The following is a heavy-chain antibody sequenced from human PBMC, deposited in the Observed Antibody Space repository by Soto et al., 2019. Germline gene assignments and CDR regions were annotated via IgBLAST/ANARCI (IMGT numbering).Heavy chain of an antibody. J-gene: IGHJ3*02. CDR2: IDYYGST. D-gene: IGHD3-9*01. CDR3: ARYFDWPSGLDI. CDR1: GGSISSNSYY. Sequence: SETLSLTCTVSGGSISSNSYYWGWLRQPPGKRLEWIGYIDYYGSTNYNPSLKSRVTISVDTSKKQFSLNLGSVTAADTAIYYCARYFDWPSGLDIWGQGTMVTVSS. V-gene: IGHV4-61*05.